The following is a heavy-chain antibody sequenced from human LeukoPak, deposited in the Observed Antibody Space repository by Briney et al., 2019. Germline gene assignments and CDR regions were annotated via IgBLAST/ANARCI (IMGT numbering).Heavy chain of an antibody. Sequence: GGSLRLSCAASGFTFSSYGMSWVRQAPGKGLEWVSAISGSGGSTYYADSVKGRFTISRDNSKNTLYLQMNSLRAEDTAVYYCARARRGSSGYYYYYYYMDVWGKGTTVTVSS. D-gene: IGHD3-22*01. V-gene: IGHV3-23*01. J-gene: IGHJ6*03. CDR1: GFTFSSYG. CDR3: ARARRGSSGYYYYYYYMDV. CDR2: ISGSGGST.